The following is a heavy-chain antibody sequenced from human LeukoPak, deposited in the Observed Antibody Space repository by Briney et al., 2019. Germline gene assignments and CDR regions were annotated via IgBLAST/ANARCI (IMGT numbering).Heavy chain of an antibody. D-gene: IGHD3-10*01. V-gene: IGHV4-59*01. J-gene: IGHJ4*02. CDR1: GGSISSSY. CDR2: IHYSGST. Sequence: SETLSPTCTVSGGSISSSYWSWIRQPPGKGLEWIGYIHYSGSTSYNPSLQSRVTISVDTSKNQFSLKLNSVTAADTAVYYCTRTGTSGGYWGQGTLVTVSS. CDR3: TRTGTSGGY.